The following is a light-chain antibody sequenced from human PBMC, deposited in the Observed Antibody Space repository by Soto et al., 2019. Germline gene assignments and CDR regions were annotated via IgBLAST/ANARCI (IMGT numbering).Light chain of an antibody. Sequence: EIVLTQSPGTLSLSPGERATLPCRASQSISSSSLAWYQQKPGQAPRLLIYGTSSRATGIPDRFRGSGSGTEFTLTISRLEPEDFAVYYCQQYGTSPRTFGGGTKVEIK. J-gene: IGKJ4*01. CDR3: QQYGTSPRT. CDR2: GTS. V-gene: IGKV3-20*01. CDR1: QSISSSS.